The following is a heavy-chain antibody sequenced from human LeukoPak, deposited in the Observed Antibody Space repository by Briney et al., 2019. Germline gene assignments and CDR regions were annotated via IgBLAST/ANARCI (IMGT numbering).Heavy chain of an antibody. V-gene: IGHV3-7*01. J-gene: IGHJ5*02. CDR2: IKQDGSEK. CDR1: GFTFSSYA. D-gene: IGHD4-17*01. Sequence: GGSLRLSCAASGFTFSSYAMSWVRQAPGKGLEWVANIKQDGSEKYYVDSVKGRFTISRDNAKNSLYLQMNSLRAEDTAVYYCARAGLDYGDLNWFDPWGQGTLVTVSS. CDR3: ARAGLDYGDLNWFDP.